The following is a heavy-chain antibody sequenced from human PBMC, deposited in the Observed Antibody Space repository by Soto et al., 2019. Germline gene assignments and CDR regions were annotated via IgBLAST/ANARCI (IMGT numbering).Heavy chain of an antibody. J-gene: IGHJ4*02. V-gene: IGHV1-8*01. Sequence: ASVKVSCKASGYTFTSYDINWVRQATGQGLEWMGWMNPNSGNTGYAQKFQGRVTMTRNTSISTAYMELSSLRSEDTAVYYCARTAYCTNGVCYHFDYWGQGTLVTVSS. CDR1: GYTFTSYD. CDR3: ARTAYCTNGVCYHFDY. CDR2: MNPNSGNT. D-gene: IGHD2-8*01.